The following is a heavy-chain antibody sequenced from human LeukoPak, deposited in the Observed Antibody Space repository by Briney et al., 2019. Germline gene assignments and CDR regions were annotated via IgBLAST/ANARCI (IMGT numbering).Heavy chain of an antibody. J-gene: IGHJ6*03. CDR2: ISGSGGST. V-gene: IGHV3-23*01. D-gene: IGHD6-13*01. CDR3: AKDGTAAGKGYMDV. Sequence: PGGSLRLSCAASGLTFNIYAMSWVRQAPGKGLEWVSAISGSGGSTYYADSVKGRFTISRDNSKNTLYLQMNSLRAEDTAVYYCAKDGTAAGKGYMDVWGKGTTVTVSS. CDR1: GLTFNIYA.